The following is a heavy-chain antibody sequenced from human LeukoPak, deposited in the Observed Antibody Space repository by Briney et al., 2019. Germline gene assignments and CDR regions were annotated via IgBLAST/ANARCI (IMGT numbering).Heavy chain of an antibody. CDR1: GFTFSNAW. Sequence: PGGSLRLSCAASGFTFSNAWLSWVRQAPGQGPEWVGRIGTNTDGGTTEYAAPVKGRFTISRDDSKNTLFLQMNSLKTEDTAVYYCTSWLQFDSSGYLDYWGQGTLVSVSS. CDR2: IGTNTDGGTT. J-gene: IGHJ4*02. CDR3: TSWLQFDSSGYLDY. D-gene: IGHD3-22*01. V-gene: IGHV3-15*04.